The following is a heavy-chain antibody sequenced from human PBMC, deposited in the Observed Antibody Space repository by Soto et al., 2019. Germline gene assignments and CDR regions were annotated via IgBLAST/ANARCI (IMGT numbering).Heavy chain of an antibody. V-gene: IGHV4-59*01. CDR1: GGSISSYY. Sequence: SETLSLTGTVSGGSISSYYWSWIRQPPGKGLEWIGYIYYSGSTNYNPSLKSRVTISVDTSKNQFSLKLSSVTAADTAVYYCARGRDVWSASCMDVWGQGITVTVSS. CDR2: IYYSGST. D-gene: IGHD3-3*01. J-gene: IGHJ6*02. CDR3: ARGRDVWSASCMDV.